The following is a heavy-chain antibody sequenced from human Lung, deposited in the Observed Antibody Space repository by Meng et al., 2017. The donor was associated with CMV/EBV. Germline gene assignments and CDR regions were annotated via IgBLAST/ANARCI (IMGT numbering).Heavy chain of an antibody. CDR3: ASFPPPGKQWLVTDY. CDR1: GGSISSSNW. Sequence: QWQLQESGPGLVKPSGTPSLTGAVSGGSISSSNWWSWVRQPPGKGLEWIGEIYHSGSTNYNPSLKSRVTISVDKSKNQFSLKLSSVTAADTAVYYCASFPPPGKQWLVTDYWGQGTLVTVSS. D-gene: IGHD6-19*01. CDR2: IYHSGST. V-gene: IGHV4-4*02. J-gene: IGHJ4*02.